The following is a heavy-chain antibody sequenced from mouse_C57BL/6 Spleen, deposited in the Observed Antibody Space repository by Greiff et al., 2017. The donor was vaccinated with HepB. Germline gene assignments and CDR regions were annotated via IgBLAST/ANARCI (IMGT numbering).Heavy chain of an antibody. Sequence: EVQLQQSGPELVKPGASVTISCTASGYSFTDYNMHWVQQSTGKSLEWIGVINPNSGTTSYNQKFKGQATLTVDQSSSTAYMELHRLTSEDSAVEDWARENEDGGGLGAMDDGGQGTAGTVAS. J-gene: IGHJ4*01. CDR3: ARENEDGGGLGAMDD. D-gene: IGHD3-3*01. CDR2: INPNSGTT. CDR1: GYSFTDYN. V-gene: IGHV1-39*01.